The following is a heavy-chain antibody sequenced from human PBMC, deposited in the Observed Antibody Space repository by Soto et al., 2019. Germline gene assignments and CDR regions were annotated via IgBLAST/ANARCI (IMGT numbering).Heavy chain of an antibody. Sequence: ASVKVSCKASGYTLIMYYIHWMRQAPGQGLEWMGLINPSGGSTTYAQKFQGRVTMTRDTSTSTVYMDLSSLRSEDAAVYYCARSPYSSGYYYAVDYWGQGTQVTVSS. D-gene: IGHD3-22*01. J-gene: IGHJ4*02. V-gene: IGHV1-46*01. CDR2: INPSGGST. CDR1: GYTLIMYY. CDR3: ARSPYSSGYYYAVDY.